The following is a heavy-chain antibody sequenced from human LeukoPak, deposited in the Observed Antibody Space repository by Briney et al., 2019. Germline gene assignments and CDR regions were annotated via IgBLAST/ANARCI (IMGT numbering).Heavy chain of an antibody. Sequence: SETLSLTCTVSGGSISSYYWSWLRQPPGKGLDWIGYIYYSGSTHYNPSLKSRVTISVDTSKNQFSLKLSSVTAADTAVYYCARYGGNFDYWGQGTLVTVS. CDR2: IYYSGST. CDR1: GGSISSYY. J-gene: IGHJ4*02. CDR3: ARYGGNFDY. D-gene: IGHD4-23*01. V-gene: IGHV4-59*01.